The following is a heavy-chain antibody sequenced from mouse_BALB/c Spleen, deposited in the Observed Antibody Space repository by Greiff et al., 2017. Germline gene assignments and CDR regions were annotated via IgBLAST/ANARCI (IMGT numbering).Heavy chain of an antibody. CDR1: GYTFTSYT. Sequence: VKLQESGAELARPGASVKMSCKASGYTFTSYTMHWVKQRPGQGLEWIGYINPSSGYTNYNQKFKDKATLTADKSSSTAYMQLSSLTSEDSAVYYCARGITTVPYWGQGTLVTVSA. D-gene: IGHD1-1*01. J-gene: IGHJ3*01. CDR2: INPSSGYT. V-gene: IGHV1-4*01. CDR3: ARGITTVPY.